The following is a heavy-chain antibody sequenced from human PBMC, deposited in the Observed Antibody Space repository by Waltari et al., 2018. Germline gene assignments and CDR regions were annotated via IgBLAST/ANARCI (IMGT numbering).Heavy chain of an antibody. CDR2: INHSGST. Sequence: QVQLQQWGAGLLKPSETLSLTCAVYGGSFSGYYWSWIRQPPGKGLEWIGEINHSGSTNYNPSLKSRVTISVDTSKNQFSLKLSSVTAADTAVYYCARGETGYAFDIWGQGTMVTVSS. V-gene: IGHV4-34*01. CDR1: GGSFSGYY. CDR3: ARGETGYAFDI. J-gene: IGHJ3*02. D-gene: IGHD1-1*01.